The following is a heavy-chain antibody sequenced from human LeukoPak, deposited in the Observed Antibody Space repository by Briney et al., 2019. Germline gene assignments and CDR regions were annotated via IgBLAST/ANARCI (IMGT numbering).Heavy chain of an antibody. V-gene: IGHV1-46*01. CDR3: ARDNSVNSKAWWFDP. D-gene: IGHD2/OR15-2a*01. CDR1: GYAFTSYD. CDR2: INPSGRST. J-gene: IGHJ5*02. Sequence: GASVTVSCKASGYAFTSYDINWVRQATGQGLEWMGIINPSGRSTSYAQKFQGRVAMTRDTSTSTDYIELSSLRSEDTATYYCARDNSVNSKAWWFDPWGQGTLVIVSS.